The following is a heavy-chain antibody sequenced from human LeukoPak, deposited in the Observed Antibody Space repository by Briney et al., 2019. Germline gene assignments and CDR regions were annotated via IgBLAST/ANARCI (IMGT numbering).Heavy chain of an antibody. Sequence: SETLSLTCTVSGGSISSSCYYWGWIRQPPGKGLEWIGSIYYSGSTYYNPSLKSRVTISVDTSKNQFSLKLSSVTAADTAVYYCARVYYSSSYDYWYFDLWGRGTLVTVSS. J-gene: IGHJ2*01. V-gene: IGHV4-39*07. CDR1: GGSISSSCYY. CDR2: IYYSGST. CDR3: ARVYYSSSYDYWYFDL. D-gene: IGHD6-13*01.